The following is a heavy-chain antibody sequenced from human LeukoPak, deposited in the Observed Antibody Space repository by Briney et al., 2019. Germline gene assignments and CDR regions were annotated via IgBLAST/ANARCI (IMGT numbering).Heavy chain of an antibody. Sequence: GGSLRLSCAASGFTVSSNYMSWVRQAPGKGLEWVSVIYSGGSTYYADSVKGRFTISRDNSKNTLYLQMNSLRAEDTAVYYCARVGLGQNYGFDYWGQGTLVTVSS. CDR3: ARVGLGQNYGFDY. V-gene: IGHV3-53*01. CDR1: GFTVSSNY. CDR2: IYSGGST. J-gene: IGHJ4*02. D-gene: IGHD4-17*01.